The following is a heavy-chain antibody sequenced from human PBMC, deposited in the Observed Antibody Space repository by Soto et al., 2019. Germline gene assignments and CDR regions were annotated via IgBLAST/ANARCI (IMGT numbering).Heavy chain of an antibody. CDR1: GYTLNTYY. CDR3: ARGGHIAVVTASFDY. J-gene: IGHJ4*02. Sequence: ASVKVSCKPSGYTLNTYYLHWVRQAPGQGLEWMGIIHPSGGGSTYAQKFLGRVTMTRDTSTSTVFMALSSLRSADTAVYYCARGGHIAVVTASFDYWAQGTLVTVSS. D-gene: IGHD2-21*02. V-gene: IGHV1-46*02. CDR2: IHPSGGGS.